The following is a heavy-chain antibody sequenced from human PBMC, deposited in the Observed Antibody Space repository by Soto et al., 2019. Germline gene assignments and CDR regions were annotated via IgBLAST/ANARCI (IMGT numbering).Heavy chain of an antibody. J-gene: IGHJ5*02. Sequence: SETLSLTCTVSGGSISSSSYYWGWIRQPPGKGLEWIGSIYYSGSTYYNPSLKSRVTISVDTSKNQFSLKLSSVTAADTAVYYCARTQAGYYGSGWFDPWGQGTLVTVSS. D-gene: IGHD3-10*01. CDR2: IYYSGST. CDR1: GGSISSSSYY. V-gene: IGHV4-39*01. CDR3: ARTQAGYYGSGWFDP.